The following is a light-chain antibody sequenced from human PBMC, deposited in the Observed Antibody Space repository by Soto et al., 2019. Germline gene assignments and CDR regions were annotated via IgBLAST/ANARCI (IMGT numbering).Light chain of an antibody. CDR2: AAS. CDR3: QQLSNYHFI. J-gene: IGKJ3*01. V-gene: IGKV1-9*01. Sequence: DIQLTQSPSFLSASVGDRVTITCRASQGVSSYLAWYQQKPGKAPKLLIYAASTLQRGVPSRFSGRGSGTEFTLTISSLQHEDFATYYCQQLSNYHFIFGPGTKVDIK. CDR1: QGVSSY.